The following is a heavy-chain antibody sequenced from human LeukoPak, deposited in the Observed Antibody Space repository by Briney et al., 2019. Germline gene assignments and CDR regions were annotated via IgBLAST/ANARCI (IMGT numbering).Heavy chain of an antibody. D-gene: IGHD3-10*01. J-gene: IGHJ1*01. CDR2: IYYSGST. Sequence: SQTLSLTCTVSGGSISSGGYYWSWIRQHPGKGLEWIVYIYYSGSTYYNPSLKSRVTISVDTSKNQFSLKLSSVTAADTAVYYCARDGGFGGATRAEYFQHWGQGTLVTVSS. V-gene: IGHV4-31*03. CDR3: ARDGGFGGATRAEYFQH. CDR1: GGSISSGGYY.